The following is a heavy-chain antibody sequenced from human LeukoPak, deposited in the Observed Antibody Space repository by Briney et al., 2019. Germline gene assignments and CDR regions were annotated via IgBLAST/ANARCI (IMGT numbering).Heavy chain of an antibody. CDR3: ASDPNRKYYYGSGSPTYFDY. D-gene: IGHD3-10*01. V-gene: IGHV3-21*01. J-gene: IGHJ4*02. Sequence: TGGSLRLSCAASGFTFSSYSMNWVRQAPGKGLEWVSSISSSSSYIYYADSVKGRFTLSRDNAKNSLYLQMNGLRAEDTAVYYCASDPNRKYYYGSGSPTYFDYWGQGTLVTVSS. CDR2: ISSSSSYI. CDR1: GFTFSSYS.